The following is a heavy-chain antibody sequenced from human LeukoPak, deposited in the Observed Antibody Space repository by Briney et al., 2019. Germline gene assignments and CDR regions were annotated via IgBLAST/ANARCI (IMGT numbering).Heavy chain of an antibody. J-gene: IGHJ4*02. CDR1: GFTFSSYS. V-gene: IGHV3-48*04. Sequence: GGSLRLSCAASGFTFSSYSMNWVRQAPGKGLEWASYISSSSSTIYYADSVKGRLTISRDNAKKSLYLQMNSLRAENTAVYYCARDPSVYCSSTSCYDLDYWGQGTLVTVSS. CDR2: ISSSSSTI. D-gene: IGHD2-2*01. CDR3: ARDPSVYCSSTSCYDLDY.